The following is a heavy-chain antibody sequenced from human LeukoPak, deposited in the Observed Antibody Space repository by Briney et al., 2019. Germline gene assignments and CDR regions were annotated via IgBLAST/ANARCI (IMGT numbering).Heavy chain of an antibody. CDR2: INHSGSP. Sequence: GSLRLSCAASGFSFSDHEMNWVRQPPGKGLEWIGEINHSGSPNYNPSLKSRVTISQDTSKTQFSLILRSVTAADTAVYYCARGLPETVWNVWGQGTPVTVSS. J-gene: IGHJ6*02. D-gene: IGHD1-1*01. CDR3: ARGLPETVWNV. V-gene: IGHV4-34*01. CDR1: GFSFSDHE.